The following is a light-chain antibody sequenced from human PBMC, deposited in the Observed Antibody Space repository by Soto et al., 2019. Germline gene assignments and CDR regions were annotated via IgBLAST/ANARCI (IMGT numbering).Light chain of an antibody. J-gene: IGLJ2*01. CDR3: QSFDTGLSGSRL. CDR1: TSNIGAGYD. Sequence: QPVLTQPPSVSGAPGQGVTIFCTGSTSNIGAGYDVHWYQQLPGAAPKLLIYGSRHRPSGVPDRFSGPKSGTSASLAITGLQADDEADYYCQSFDTGLSGSRLFGGGTKLTVL. V-gene: IGLV1-40*01. CDR2: GSR.